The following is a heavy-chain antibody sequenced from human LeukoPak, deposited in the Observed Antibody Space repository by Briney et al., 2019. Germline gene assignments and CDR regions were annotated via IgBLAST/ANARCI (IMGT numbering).Heavy chain of an antibody. CDR2: IYYSGST. J-gene: IGHJ5*02. CDR3: ARVALRGYCSGGSCSSGWFDP. Sequence: PSETLSLTCTVSGGSVSSGSFYWSWIRRPPGKGLEWIGYIYYSGSTNSNPSLKSRVTTSADMSKNQFSLKLSSVTAADTAVYYCARVALRGYCSGGSCSSGWFDPWGQGTLVTVSS. V-gene: IGHV4-61*01. D-gene: IGHD2-15*01. CDR1: GGSVSSGSFY.